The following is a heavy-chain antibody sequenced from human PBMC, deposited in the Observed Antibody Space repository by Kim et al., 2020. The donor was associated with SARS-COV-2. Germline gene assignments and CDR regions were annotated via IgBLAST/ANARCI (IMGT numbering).Heavy chain of an antibody. CDR1: GGSVSSGSYY. D-gene: IGHD3-10*01. J-gene: IGHJ5*01. CDR3: ARGEYYYGSGSAPNWF. Sequence: SETLSLTCTVSGGSVSSGSYYWSWIRQPPGKGLEWIGYIYYSGSTNYNPSLKSRVTISVDTSKNQFSLKLSSVTAADTAVYYCARGEYYYGSGSAPNWF. V-gene: IGHV4-61*01. CDR2: IYYSGST.